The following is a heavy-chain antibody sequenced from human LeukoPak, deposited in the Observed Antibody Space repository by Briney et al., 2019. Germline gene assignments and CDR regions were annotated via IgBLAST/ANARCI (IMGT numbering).Heavy chain of an antibody. CDR1: GFTFSSYA. CDR3: AKVRSIAAAGDGYYGMDV. Sequence: GGSLRLSCAASGFTFSSYAMSWVRQAPGKGLEWVSAISGSGGSTYYADSVKGRFTTSRDNSKNTLYLQMNSLRAEDTAVYYCAKVRSIAAAGDGYYGMDVWGQGTTVTVSS. J-gene: IGHJ6*02. V-gene: IGHV3-23*01. CDR2: ISGSGGST. D-gene: IGHD6-13*01.